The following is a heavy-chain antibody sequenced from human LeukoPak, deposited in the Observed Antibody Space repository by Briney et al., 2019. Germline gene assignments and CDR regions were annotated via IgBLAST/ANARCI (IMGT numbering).Heavy chain of an antibody. J-gene: IGHJ4*02. Sequence: GGSLRLSCAASGFTFSSYGMHWVRQAPGKGLEWVSSISGSGGNTHYADSVKGRFTISRDNSKNTLYLQMDSLRVEDTAVYYCAKDRALHQFDYWGQGILVTVSS. CDR3: AKDRALHQFDY. D-gene: IGHD1-26*01. CDR1: GFTFSSYG. CDR2: ISGSGGNT. V-gene: IGHV3-23*01.